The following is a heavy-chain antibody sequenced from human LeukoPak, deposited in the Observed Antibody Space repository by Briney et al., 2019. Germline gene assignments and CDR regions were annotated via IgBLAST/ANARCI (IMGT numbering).Heavy chain of an antibody. CDR3: ARANMVRGVGSFFDRNWFDP. D-gene: IGHD3-10*01. CDR1: GYTFTNYY. V-gene: IGHV1-46*01. Sequence: ASVKISCKASGYTFTNYYMHWVRQAPGQGLEWLGLITPSGGSTWYAQKFQGRVTMTRDMSTSTDYMELSSLRSDDTAVYYCARANMVRGVGSFFDRNWFDPWGQGTLVTVSS. J-gene: IGHJ5*02. CDR2: ITPSGGST.